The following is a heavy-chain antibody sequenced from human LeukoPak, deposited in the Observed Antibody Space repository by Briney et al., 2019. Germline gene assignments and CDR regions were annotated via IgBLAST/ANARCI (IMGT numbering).Heavy chain of an antibody. V-gene: IGHV3-48*01. Sequence: GGSLRLSCAASGFTFSSYSMSWVRQAPGKGLEWVSYISSSSSTIYYADSVKGRFTISRDNSKNTLYLQMNSLRAEDTAVYYCAKDPEGGPRDWYFDLWGRGTLVTVSS. J-gene: IGHJ2*01. CDR3: AKDPEGGPRDWYFDL. CDR2: ISSSSSTI. CDR1: GFTFSSYS. D-gene: IGHD3-16*01.